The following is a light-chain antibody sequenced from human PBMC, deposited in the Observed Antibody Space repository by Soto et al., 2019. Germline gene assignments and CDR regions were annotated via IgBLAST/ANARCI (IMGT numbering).Light chain of an antibody. J-gene: IGKJ4*01. CDR1: QSISGW. CDR3: QQYYSYPLT. V-gene: IGKV1-5*01. Sequence: DIQLTQSHSTLSASVGDSVSLTCRASQSISGWLAWYQQKPGTAPKLLIYEASNLESGVPSRFSGSGSGTEFTLTISSLQPDDFATYYCQQYYSYPLTFGGGTKVDI. CDR2: EAS.